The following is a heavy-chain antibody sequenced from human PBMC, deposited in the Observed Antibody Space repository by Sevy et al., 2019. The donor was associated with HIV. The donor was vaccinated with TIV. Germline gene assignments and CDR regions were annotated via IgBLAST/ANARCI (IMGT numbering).Heavy chain of an antibody. CDR3: ARGWGRGYSYGGYDY. D-gene: IGHD5-18*01. J-gene: IGHJ4*02. CDR2: INHSGST. V-gene: IGHV4-34*01. CDR1: GGPFGGYY. Sequence: SETLSLTYAVYGGPFGGYYWSWIRQPTGKGLAWTGEINHSGSTNYHPSLKSRVTISVDTSKNQFSLKLSSVTAADTAVYYCARGWGRGYSYGGYDYWGQGTLVTVSS.